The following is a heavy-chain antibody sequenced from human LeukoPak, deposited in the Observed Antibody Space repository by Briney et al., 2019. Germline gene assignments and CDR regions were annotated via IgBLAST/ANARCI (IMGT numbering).Heavy chain of an antibody. CDR3: ARDIYCSSTSCYMRGTPRYNWFDP. D-gene: IGHD2-2*02. V-gene: IGHV1-69*05. Sequence: SVKLSCKASGGTFSSYAISWVRQAPGQGLEWMGRIIPIFGTANYAQKFQGRVTITTDESTSTAYMELSSLRSEDTAVYYCARDIYCSSTSCYMRGTPRYNWFDPWGQGTLVTVSS. CDR1: GGTFSSYA. J-gene: IGHJ5*02. CDR2: IIPIFGTA.